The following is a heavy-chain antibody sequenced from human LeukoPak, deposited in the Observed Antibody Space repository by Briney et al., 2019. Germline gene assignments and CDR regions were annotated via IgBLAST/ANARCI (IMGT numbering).Heavy chain of an antibody. J-gene: IGHJ2*01. Sequence: GGSLRLSCAASGFTFSNAWMSWVRQAPGKGLEWVGRIKSKTDGGTTDYAAPVKGKFTISRDDSKNTLYLEMNSLKTEDTAVYYCTRYCSSNSCYKPPWGRGTLVTVSS. D-gene: IGHD2-2*02. CDR3: TRYCSSNSCYKPP. V-gene: IGHV3-15*01. CDR2: IKSKTDGGTT. CDR1: GFTFSNAW.